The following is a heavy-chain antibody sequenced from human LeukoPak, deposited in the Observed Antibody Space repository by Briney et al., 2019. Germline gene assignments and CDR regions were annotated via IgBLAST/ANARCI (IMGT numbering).Heavy chain of an antibody. Sequence: PSETLSLTCSVCGGSLSYFYESWLRQPPGKGLEWIGNIYHSGSTNYNPSLKSRVTISVDTSKNQSSLKLSSVTAADTAVYYCARGGEWLPVYWGQGTLVTVSS. D-gene: IGHD5-24*01. J-gene: IGHJ4*02. CDR2: IYHSGST. CDR3: ARGGEWLPVY. CDR1: GGSLSYFY. V-gene: IGHV4-59*01.